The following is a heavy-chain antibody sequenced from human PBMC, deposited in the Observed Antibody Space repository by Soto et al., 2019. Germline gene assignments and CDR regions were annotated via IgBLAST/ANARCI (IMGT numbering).Heavy chain of an antibody. D-gene: IGHD4-17*01. J-gene: IGHJ4*02. CDR2: IYYSGST. CDR1: GGSISSGDYY. Sequence: SETLSLTCTDSGGSISSGDYYWSWIRQPPGKGLEWIGYIYYSGSTYYNPSLKSRVTILVDTSKNQFSLKLSSVTAADTAVYYCARTTGLLDYWGQGTLVTVSS. V-gene: IGHV4-30-4*01. CDR3: ARTTGLLDY.